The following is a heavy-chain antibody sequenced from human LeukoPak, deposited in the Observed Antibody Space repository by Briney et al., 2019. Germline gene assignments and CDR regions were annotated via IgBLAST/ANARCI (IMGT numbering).Heavy chain of an antibody. CDR1: GGSISSGSYY. J-gene: IGHJ6*03. CDR2: IYTSGST. CDR3: ARDPSLTYYDFWSGPPNMDV. Sequence: SQTLSLTCTVSGGSISSGSYYWSWIRQPAGTGLEWIGRIYTSGSTNYNPSLKSRVTISVDTSKNQFSLELSSVTAADTAVYYCARDPSLTYYDFWSGPPNMDVWGKGTTVTVSS. V-gene: IGHV4-61*02. D-gene: IGHD3-3*01.